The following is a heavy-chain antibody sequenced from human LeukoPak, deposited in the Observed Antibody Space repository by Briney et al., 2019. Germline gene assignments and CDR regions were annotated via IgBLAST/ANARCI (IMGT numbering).Heavy chain of an antibody. D-gene: IGHD1-7*01. Sequence: ASLKVSCKASGYTFSTYGITWGRHAPGQGHEWMGWGSAYNDNTNYAQQFQGRVTMTTDASTSTAYMELRSLRSADTAVYYCARASALTGTSRTSDDAFDIWGKGTMVTVSS. CDR2: GSAYNDNT. V-gene: IGHV1-18*01. CDR3: ARASALTGTSRTSDDAFDI. J-gene: IGHJ3*02. CDR1: GYTFSTYG.